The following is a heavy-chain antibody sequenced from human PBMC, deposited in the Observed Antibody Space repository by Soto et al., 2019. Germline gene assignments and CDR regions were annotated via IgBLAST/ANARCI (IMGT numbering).Heavy chain of an antibody. D-gene: IGHD6-19*01. CDR2: IPYDGSNK. J-gene: IGHJ5*02. CDR1: GFTFSSYG. V-gene: IGHV3-30*18. Sequence: GGSLRLSCAASGFTFSSYGMHWVRQAPGKGLEWVAVIPYDGSNKYYADSVKGRFTISRDNSKNTLYLQMNSLRAEDTAVYYCAKGVPHSSGWYPWFDPWGHGTLVTVSS. CDR3: AKGVPHSSGWYPWFDP.